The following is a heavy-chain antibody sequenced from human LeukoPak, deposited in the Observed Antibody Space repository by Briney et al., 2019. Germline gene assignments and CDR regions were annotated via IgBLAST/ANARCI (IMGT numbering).Heavy chain of an antibody. Sequence: GSSVKVSCKASGGTFSSYTTSWVRQAPGQGLEWMGRIIPILGIANYAQKFQGGVTITADKSTSTAYMELSSLRSEDTAVYYCARASTDYYDSSGYDYWGQGTLVTVSS. J-gene: IGHJ4*02. CDR3: ARASTDYYDSSGYDY. CDR2: IIPILGIA. D-gene: IGHD3-22*01. V-gene: IGHV1-69*02. CDR1: GGTFSSYT.